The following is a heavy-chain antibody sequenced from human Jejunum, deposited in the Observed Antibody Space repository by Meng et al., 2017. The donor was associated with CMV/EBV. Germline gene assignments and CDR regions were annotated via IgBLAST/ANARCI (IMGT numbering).Heavy chain of an antibody. CDR1: GYTFTDYG. CDR2: ISTNNDNT. Sequence: CKASGYTFTDYGISWVRQAPGQGLELMGWISTNNDNTNYAQKLQGRVTMTTDTSTSTAYMELRNLRSDDTAVYYCARDPFDYWFDPWGQGTLVTVSS. V-gene: IGHV1-18*01. J-gene: IGHJ5*02. CDR3: ARDPFDYWFDP.